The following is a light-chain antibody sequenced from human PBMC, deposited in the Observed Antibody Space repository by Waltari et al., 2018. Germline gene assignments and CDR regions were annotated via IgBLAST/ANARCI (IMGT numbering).Light chain of an antibody. V-gene: IGLV1-44*01. CDR3: AEWDDTLKGL. J-gene: IGLJ3*02. CDR1: SSNSGSNT. Sequence: QSVLTQPPSASGAPGQRVTITCSIGSSNSGSNTVNWYQQFPGTAPKLLMFTDDQRASVVPGRFSCSMPVTSASLAIRGPQSEDEATYYCAEWDDTLKGLFGAGTTLTVL. CDR2: TDD.